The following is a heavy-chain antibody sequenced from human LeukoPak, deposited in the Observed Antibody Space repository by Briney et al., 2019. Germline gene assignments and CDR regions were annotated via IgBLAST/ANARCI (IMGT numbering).Heavy chain of an antibody. CDR3: ARGGGRYHVDY. Sequence: ASVKVSCKASGYTFTGYYIHWVRQAPGQGLEWMGWINPNSGATKSAQRFQGRVTMTRDTFGSTVHIDLSRLTSDDTAMYYCARGGGRYHVDYWGQGTLVTVSS. V-gene: IGHV1-2*02. J-gene: IGHJ4*02. D-gene: IGHD1-26*01. CDR1: GYTFTGYY. CDR2: INPNSGAT.